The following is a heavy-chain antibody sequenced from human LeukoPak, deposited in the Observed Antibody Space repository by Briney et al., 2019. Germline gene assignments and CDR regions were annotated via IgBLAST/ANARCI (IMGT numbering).Heavy chain of an antibody. CDR1: GLTFSSYG. J-gene: IGHJ6*04. CDR2: ISYDGNDR. V-gene: IGHV3-30*18. CDR3: AELGITMIGGV. Sequence: PGGSLRLSCAASGLTFSSYGMYWVRQAPGKGLEWVSVISYDGNDRHYADSVKGRFTISRDNAKNSLYLQMNSLRAEDTAVYYCAELGITMIGGVWGKGTTVTISS. D-gene: IGHD3-10*02.